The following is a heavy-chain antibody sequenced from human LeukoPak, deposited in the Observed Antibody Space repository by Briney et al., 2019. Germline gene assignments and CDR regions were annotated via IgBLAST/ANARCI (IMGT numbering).Heavy chain of an antibody. Sequence: GGSLRLSCAASGLTPSRCGMSWVRQAPGKGLEWVSAISGSGDGTYYADSVKGRFTISRDNSKSMLYLEMNSLRAEDTATYYCAKRVAASSGANDYWGQGTLVTVSS. CDR1: GLTPSRCG. CDR3: AKRVAASSGANDY. J-gene: IGHJ4*02. V-gene: IGHV3-23*01. D-gene: IGHD5-18*01. CDR2: ISGSGDGT.